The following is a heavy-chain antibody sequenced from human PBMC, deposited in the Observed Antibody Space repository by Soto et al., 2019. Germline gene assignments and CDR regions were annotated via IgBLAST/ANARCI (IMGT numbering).Heavy chain of an antibody. V-gene: IGHV4-59*03. D-gene: IGHD3-16*01. CDR1: GASMNNYY. CDR2: MYYSGGS. Sequence: PSETLSLTCTVSGASMNNYYGSLVLQPPGKGLEWIGYMYYSGGSNSNPSLKGRVTISVDTSKNQISLKLTSVTAADTAVYYCVRSGHSFGGVMWGQGTLVTVSS. CDR3: VRSGHSFGGVM. J-gene: IGHJ4*02.